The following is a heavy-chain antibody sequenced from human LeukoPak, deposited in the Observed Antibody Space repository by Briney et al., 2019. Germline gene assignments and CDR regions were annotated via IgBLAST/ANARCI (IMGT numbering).Heavy chain of an antibody. J-gene: IGHJ6*03. D-gene: IGHD3-3*01. CDR2: ISGSGGST. CDR1: GFTFSSYA. V-gene: IGHV3-23*01. CDR3: ARTTYYDFWSGYYFPYMDV. Sequence: GGSLRLSCAASGFTFSSYAMSWVRQAPGKGLEWVSAISGSGGSTYYADSVKGRFTISRDNSKNTLYLQMNSLRAEDTAVYYCARTTYYDFWSGYYFPYMDVWGKGTTVTASS.